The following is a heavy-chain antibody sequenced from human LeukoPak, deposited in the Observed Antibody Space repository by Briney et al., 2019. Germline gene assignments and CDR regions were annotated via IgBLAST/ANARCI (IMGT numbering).Heavy chain of an antibody. Sequence: ASVKVSCKASGYTFTSYGISWVRQAPGQGLEWMGWISAYNGNTNYAQKLQGRVTMTTDTSTSTAYMELRSLRYDDTAVYYCARDSYYDSSRYSLEWNYWGQGTLVPVSS. D-gene: IGHD3-22*01. CDR1: GYTFTSYG. V-gene: IGHV1-18*01. CDR2: ISAYNGNT. J-gene: IGHJ4*02. CDR3: ARDSYYDSSRYSLEWNY.